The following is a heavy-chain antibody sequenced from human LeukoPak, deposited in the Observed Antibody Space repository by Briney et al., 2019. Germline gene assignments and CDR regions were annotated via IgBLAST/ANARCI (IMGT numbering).Heavy chain of an antibody. J-gene: IGHJ3*02. CDR2: TTAYKGDT. Sequence: GASVKVSCKASGGTFSSYAISWVRQAPGQGLEWMGWTTAYKGDTRFAQKLQGRVTMTTDIPTSTAYMELRSLRSDDTAVYYCARDSRDYGDYVDIWGQGTMVTVSS. D-gene: IGHD4-17*01. CDR1: GGTFSSYA. V-gene: IGHV1-18*01. CDR3: ARDSRDYGDYVDI.